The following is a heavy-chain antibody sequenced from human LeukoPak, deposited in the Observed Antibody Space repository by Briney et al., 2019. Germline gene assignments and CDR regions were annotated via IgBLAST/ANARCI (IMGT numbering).Heavy chain of an antibody. D-gene: IGHD3-10*01. CDR1: GYTFTGYY. CDR2: INPNSVGT. V-gene: IGHV1-2*02. J-gene: IGHJ4*02. CDR3: ARSESAGSGSYYSVI. Sequence: ASVKVSCKASGYTFTGYYLHWVRQAPGQGLEWMGLINPNSVGTNYAQKFQGRVTMTRDTSIRTAYMELSRLRSDETAVYYCARSESAGSGSYYSVIWGQGTLVNVSS.